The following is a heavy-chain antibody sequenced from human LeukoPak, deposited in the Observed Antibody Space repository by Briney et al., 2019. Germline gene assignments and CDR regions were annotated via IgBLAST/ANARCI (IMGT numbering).Heavy chain of an antibody. J-gene: IGHJ4*02. Sequence: SQTLSLTCAVSGGSISSGGYSWSWIRQPPGKGLEWIGYIYHSGSTYYNPSLKSRVTISVDTSKNQFSLKLSSVTTADTAVYYCARDPYYYDSSGYYPNDYWGQGTLVTVSS. V-gene: IGHV4-30-2*01. CDR2: IYHSGST. CDR3: ARDPYYYDSSGYYPNDY. CDR1: GGSISSGGYS. D-gene: IGHD3-22*01.